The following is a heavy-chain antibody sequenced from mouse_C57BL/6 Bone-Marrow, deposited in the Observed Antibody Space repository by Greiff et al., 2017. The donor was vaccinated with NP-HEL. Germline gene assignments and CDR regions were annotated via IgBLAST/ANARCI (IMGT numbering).Heavy chain of an antibody. CDR2: IYPRSGNT. CDR1: GYTFTSYG. V-gene: IGHV1-81*01. Sequence: QVQLQQSGAELARPGASVKLSCKASGYTFTSYGISWMKQRTGQGLEWIGEIYPRSGNTYYNEKFKGKATLTADKSSSTAYMELRSLTSEDSAVYFCARPFYYSNYVYFDYWGQGTTLTVSS. J-gene: IGHJ2*01. CDR3: ARPFYYSNYVYFDY. D-gene: IGHD2-5*01.